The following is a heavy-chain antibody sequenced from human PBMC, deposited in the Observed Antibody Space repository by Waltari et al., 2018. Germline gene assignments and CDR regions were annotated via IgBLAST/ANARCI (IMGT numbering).Heavy chain of an antibody. V-gene: IGHV4-59*01. Sequence: QVQLQESGPGLVKPSETLSLTCSVSGGSLTGCSWSWIRQSPGMGLEWIGYIYYTGTTNNNPSLMSRVTLSLDTSKTQFSLKLNSVTAADTAVYYCARGANFWSRFSYWYMDVWGKGTPVTISS. J-gene: IGHJ6*03. CDR3: ARGANFWSRFSYWYMDV. CDR2: IYYTGTT. CDR1: GGSLTGCS. D-gene: IGHD3-3*01.